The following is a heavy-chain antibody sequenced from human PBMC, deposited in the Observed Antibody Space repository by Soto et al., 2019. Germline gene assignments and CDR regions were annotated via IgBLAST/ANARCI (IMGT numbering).Heavy chain of an antibody. J-gene: IGHJ4*01. D-gene: IGHD2-2*01. Sequence: QVQLVQSGAEVKKPESSVKVSCKTSGGTFVRHVISWVRQAPGQGPEWMGKINPLYGIPNSAHKFQDRVTFPADTDSSIAYMELSSLRSDDTDVYYCAAPACAATWCSPSHNLDHWGHGTLVTGSS. CDR1: GGTFVRHV. V-gene: IGHV1-69*09. CDR3: AAPACAATWCSPSHNLDH. CDR2: INPLYGIP.